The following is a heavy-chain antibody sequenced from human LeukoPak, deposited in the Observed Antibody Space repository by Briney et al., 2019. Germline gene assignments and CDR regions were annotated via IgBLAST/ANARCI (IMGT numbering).Heavy chain of an antibody. D-gene: IGHD3-10*01. CDR2: MYTSGST. V-gene: IGHV4-4*07. CDR3: ARKKGIVSWFGLDY. CDR1: GGSISSYY. J-gene: IGHJ4*02. Sequence: PSETLSLTCTVSGGSISSYYWSWIRQPAGKGLEWIGRMYTSGSTNYNPSLKSRVTISVDTSKNQFSLKLSSVTAADTAVYYCARKKGIVSWFGLDYWGQGTLVTVSS.